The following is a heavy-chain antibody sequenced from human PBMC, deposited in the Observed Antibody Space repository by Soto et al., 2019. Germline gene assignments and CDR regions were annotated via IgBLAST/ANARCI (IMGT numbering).Heavy chain of an antibody. D-gene: IGHD3-10*01. J-gene: IGHJ6*02. CDR1: GGSFSGCY. CDR3: ARGRREFYYYYGMDV. V-gene: IGHV4-34*01. Sequence: SETLSLTCAVYGGSFSGCYWSWIRQPPGKGLEWIGEINHSGSTNYNPSLKSRVTISVDTSKNQFSLKLSSVTAADTAVYYCARGRREFYYYYGMDVWGQGTTVTVSS. CDR2: INHSGST.